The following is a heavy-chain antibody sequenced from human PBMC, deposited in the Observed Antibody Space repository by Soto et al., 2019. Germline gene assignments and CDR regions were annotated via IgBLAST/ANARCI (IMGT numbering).Heavy chain of an antibody. V-gene: IGHV5-51*01. CDR1: GYSFTSYW. D-gene: IGHD3-3*01. CDR3: ARQIFGVVKNGMDV. Sequence: GESLKISCQCSGYSFTSYWIGWVRQMTGKGLEWMGIIYPGDSDTRYSPSFRGQVTISADKSISTAYLQWSSLKASDTAMYYCARQIFGVVKNGMDVWGQGTTVNVSS. CDR2: IYPGDSDT. J-gene: IGHJ6*02.